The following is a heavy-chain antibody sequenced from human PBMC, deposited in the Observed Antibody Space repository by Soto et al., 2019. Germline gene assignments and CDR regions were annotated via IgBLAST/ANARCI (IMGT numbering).Heavy chain of an antibody. CDR2: TNAGNGNT. D-gene: IGHD3-9*01. J-gene: IGHJ5*02. V-gene: IGHV1-3*01. Sequence: QVQLVQSGAEVKKPGASVKVSCKASGYTFTSYAMHWVRQAPGQRLESMGWTNAGNGNTKYSQKYQGRVTITRDTSASTAYMELSSLRSEDTAVYYCARDRTYYDILTGYHSLYNWFDPWGQGTLVTVSS. CDR1: GYTFTSYA. CDR3: ARDRTYYDILTGYHSLYNWFDP.